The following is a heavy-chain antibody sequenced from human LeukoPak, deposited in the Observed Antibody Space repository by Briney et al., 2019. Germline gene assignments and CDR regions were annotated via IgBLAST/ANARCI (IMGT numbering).Heavy chain of an antibody. Sequence: GGSLRLSCAASGFTFSDYWMHWVRQAPGKGLVWVSRINTDGSSTSYADSVKGRFTISRDNAKNTLYLQLNSLRAEDTAVYYCSSGMTYYYGSGKFDYWGQGTLVTVSS. J-gene: IGHJ4*02. V-gene: IGHV3-74*01. D-gene: IGHD3-10*01. CDR3: SSGMTYYYGSGKFDY. CDR2: INTDGSST. CDR1: GFTFSDYW.